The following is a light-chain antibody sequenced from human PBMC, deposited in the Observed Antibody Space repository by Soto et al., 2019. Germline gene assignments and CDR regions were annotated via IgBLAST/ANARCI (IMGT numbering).Light chain of an antibody. V-gene: IGKV1-12*01. CDR3: QQTKTPGT. CDR2: SAP. CDR1: QHIRPL. J-gene: IGKJ1*01. Sequence: IPMTQSPCSLYASACDAGPSTFRARQHIRPLLAGYQHNPGEASKPLIYSAPNLQSGLTSRFSGSGSGTEFTLTINSPEPEDFTTYYCQQTKTPGTFGQGNKVDIK.